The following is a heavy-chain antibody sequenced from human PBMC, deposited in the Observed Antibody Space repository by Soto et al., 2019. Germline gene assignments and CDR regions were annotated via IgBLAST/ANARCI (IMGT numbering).Heavy chain of an antibody. CDR2: LYYGGST. Sequence: SETLSLTCTVSGGSISSYYWSWIRQPPGKGLEWIGYLYYGGSTNYNPSLKSRVNISLDTSENQFSLKLSSVTAADTAVYYCARHQRNSTPDYYYYYMDVWGKGTTVTAP. J-gene: IGHJ6*03. V-gene: IGHV4-59*08. CDR1: GGSISSYY. D-gene: IGHD1-1*01. CDR3: ARHQRNSTPDYYYYYMDV.